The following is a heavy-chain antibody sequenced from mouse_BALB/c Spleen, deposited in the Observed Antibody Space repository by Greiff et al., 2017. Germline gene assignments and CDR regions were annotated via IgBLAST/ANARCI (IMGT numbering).Heavy chain of an antibody. CDR2: ISSGGSYT. D-gene: IGHD2-13*01. CDR3: ARQGGLERSPYAMDY. V-gene: IGHV5-6*01. Sequence: EVQRVESGGDLVKPGGSLKLSCAASGFTFSSYGMSWVRQTPDKRLEWVATISSGGSYTYYPDSVKGRFTISRDNAKNTLYLQMSSLKSEDTAMYSCARQGGLERSPYAMDYWGQGTSVTVSS. CDR1: GFTFSSYG. J-gene: IGHJ4*01.